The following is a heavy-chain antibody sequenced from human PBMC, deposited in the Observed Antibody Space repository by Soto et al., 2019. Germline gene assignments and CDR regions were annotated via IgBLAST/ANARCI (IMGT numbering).Heavy chain of an antibody. D-gene: IGHD2-15*01. Sequence: PGGSLRFSCTASGFTVSDSYISWVRQAPGKGLEWISVIYAGGTTFYADSVKGRFTISRDNSKNTVYLQMNSLRAEDTAVFYCARGGEFCSGGSCYSRWGQGTLVTVSS. CDR3: ARGGEFCSGGSCYSR. CDR1: GFTVSDSY. J-gene: IGHJ4*02. V-gene: IGHV3-53*01. CDR2: IYAGGTT.